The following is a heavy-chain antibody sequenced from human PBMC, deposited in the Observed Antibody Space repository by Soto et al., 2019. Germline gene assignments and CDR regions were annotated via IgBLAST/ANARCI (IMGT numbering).Heavy chain of an antibody. Sequence: EVQLLESGGGLVQPGGSLRLSCAASGFTFSSYAMSWVRQAPGKGLEWVSAISGSGGSAYYADSVKGRFTISRDNSKNTLYLQMNSLRAEDTAVYYCAKDLAYDFWSLLGDWGQGTLVTVSS. CDR2: ISGSGGSA. CDR1: GFTFSSYA. CDR3: AKDLAYDFWSLLGD. D-gene: IGHD3-3*01. V-gene: IGHV3-23*01. J-gene: IGHJ4*02.